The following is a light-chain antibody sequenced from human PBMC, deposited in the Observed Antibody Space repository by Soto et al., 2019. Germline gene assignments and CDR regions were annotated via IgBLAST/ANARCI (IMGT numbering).Light chain of an antibody. Sequence: DIQMTQPPSSLSASVGDRGTITCGASQSISSYLNWYQQKPGKAPKLLIYAASSLQSGVPSRFSGSGSGTDFTLTISSLQPEDFATYYCQQSYSTPPTFGQGTRLEIK. CDR1: QSISSY. V-gene: IGKV1-39*01. J-gene: IGKJ5*01. CDR2: AAS. CDR3: QQSYSTPPT.